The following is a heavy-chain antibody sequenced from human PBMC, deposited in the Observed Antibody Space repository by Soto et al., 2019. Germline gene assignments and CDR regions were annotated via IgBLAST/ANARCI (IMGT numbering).Heavy chain of an antibody. J-gene: IGHJ4*02. CDR3: AREAIIVIAAPEYYFDY. Sequence: GGSLRLSCAASGFDVSNTDMSWVRQAPGKGLEWVSVIYSGGYTNYADSVKGRFIVSRDSPKNTLYLQMDSLRAEDTAVYYCAREAIIVIAAPEYYFDYWGQGTLVTVAS. D-gene: IGHD3-22*01. CDR1: GFDVSNTD. V-gene: IGHV3-66*01. CDR2: IYSGGYT.